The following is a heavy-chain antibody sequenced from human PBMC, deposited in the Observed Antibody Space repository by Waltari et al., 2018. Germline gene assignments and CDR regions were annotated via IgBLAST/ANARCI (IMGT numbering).Heavy chain of an antibody. D-gene: IGHD1-26*01. CDR3: AKARGGSYYPFDY. V-gene: IGHV3-9*03. J-gene: IGHJ4*02. CDR1: GFTFDDYA. CDR2: IRWKRGRI. Sequence: EVQLVESGGGLVQPGRSLRLSCAASGFTFDDYAMHWVRQAPGKGLEWVSGIRWKRGRIGYADSVKGRFTISRDNAKNSLYLQMNSLRAEDMALYYCAKARGGSYYPFDYWGQGTLVTVSS.